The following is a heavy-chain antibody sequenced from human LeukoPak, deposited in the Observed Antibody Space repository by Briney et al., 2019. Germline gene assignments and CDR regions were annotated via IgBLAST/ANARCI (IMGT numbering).Heavy chain of an antibody. J-gene: IGHJ4*02. Sequence: WASVKVSCKASGYTFTGYYMHWVRQAPGQGLEWMGWINPNSGGTNYAQKFQGRVTMTRDTFISTAYMELSRLRSDDTAVYYCALILVTPGYFDYWGQGTLVTVSS. CDR3: ALILVTPGYFDY. D-gene: IGHD3-9*01. CDR2: INPNSGGT. V-gene: IGHV1-2*02. CDR1: GYTFTGYY.